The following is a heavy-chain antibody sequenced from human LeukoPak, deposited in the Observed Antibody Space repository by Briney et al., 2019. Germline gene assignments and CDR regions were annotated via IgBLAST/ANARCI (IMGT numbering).Heavy chain of an antibody. CDR2: MNPNSGNT. CDR1: GYTFTSYD. Sequence: ASVKVSCKASGYTFTSYDINWVRQATGQGLEWMGWMNPNSGNTGYAQKFQGRVTMTRNTSISTAYMELRSLRSEDTAVYYCARGGGRLDPLDYWGQGTLVTVSS. CDR3: ARGGGRLDPLDY. V-gene: IGHV1-8*01. J-gene: IGHJ4*02. D-gene: IGHD6-19*01.